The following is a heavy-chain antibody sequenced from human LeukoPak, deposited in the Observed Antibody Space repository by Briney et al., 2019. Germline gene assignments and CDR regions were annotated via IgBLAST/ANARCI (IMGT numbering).Heavy chain of an antibody. CDR1: GYTFTNYA. J-gene: IGHJ3*02. V-gene: IGHV1-8*02. CDR3: ASTIPYYDGSGRKTQVAFDI. CDR2: MNPNSGNT. D-gene: IGHD3-22*01. Sequence: GASVKVSCKASGYTFTNYAINWVRQATGQGLEWMGWMNPNSGNTGYAQKFQGRVTMTRNTSISTAYMELSSLRSEDTAVYYCASTIPYYDGSGRKTQVAFDIWGQGTMVTVSS.